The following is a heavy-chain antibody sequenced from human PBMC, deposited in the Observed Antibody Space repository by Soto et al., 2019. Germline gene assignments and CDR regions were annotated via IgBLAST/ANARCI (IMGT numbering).Heavy chain of an antibody. CDR2: IYASGRT. D-gene: IGHD3-9*01. J-gene: IGHJ2*01. Sequence: QVQLQESGPGLVKPSETLSLTCTVSGVSITPYFWSWIRQPAGEAPEWLGHIYASGRTTYNPSLNSRATMFVSQTQVSLRLTSVTAADTAVYYCARHFDVDPSLDHYYFDLWGRGALVTVPS. CDR1: GVSITPYF. V-gene: IGHV4-4*07. CDR3: ARHFDVDPSLDHYYFDL.